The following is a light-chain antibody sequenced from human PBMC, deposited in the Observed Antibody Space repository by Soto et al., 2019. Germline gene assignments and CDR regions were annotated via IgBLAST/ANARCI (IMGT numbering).Light chain of an antibody. J-gene: IGLJ1*01. CDR2: DVS. CDR1: SSDVGGYKF. CDR3: CSYVASYV. V-gene: IGLV2-11*01. Sequence: QSALTQPRSVSGSPGQSVTIPCTGTSSDVGGYKFVSWYQQHSGKAPKLMIYDVSQRPSGVPDRFSGSTSGNTASLTISGLQAEDEAEYYCCSYVASYVFGTGTKVTVL.